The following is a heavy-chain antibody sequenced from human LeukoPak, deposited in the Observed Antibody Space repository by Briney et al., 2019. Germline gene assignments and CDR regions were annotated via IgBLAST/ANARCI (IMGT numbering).Heavy chain of an antibody. J-gene: IGHJ4*02. Sequence: SETLSLTCTVSGGSISSYYWGWIRQPPGKGLEWIGYIYYSGSTKYNPSLKSRVTISVDTSKNQFSLNLSSVTAADTAVYYCARRYCSGGSCYSAFDYWGQGTLVTVSS. V-gene: IGHV4-59*08. CDR3: ARRYCSGGSCYSAFDY. D-gene: IGHD2-15*01. CDR2: IYYSGST. CDR1: GGSISSYY.